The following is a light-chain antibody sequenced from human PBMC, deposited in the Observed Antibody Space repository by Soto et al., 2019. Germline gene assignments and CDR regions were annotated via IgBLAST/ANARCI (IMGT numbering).Light chain of an antibody. V-gene: IGKV3D-15*01. J-gene: IGKJ4*01. CDR1: QTVKGD. CDR2: GAN. Sequence: ERVMTQSPSTLAVSPGERATLSCRASQTVKGDLAWYQQRPGQAPTLLIFGANTRATGVPDRFSGSGSETDFTLSISSLQADDFAVYYCQQYYNWPFSFGGGTKLEVK. CDR3: QQYYNWPFS.